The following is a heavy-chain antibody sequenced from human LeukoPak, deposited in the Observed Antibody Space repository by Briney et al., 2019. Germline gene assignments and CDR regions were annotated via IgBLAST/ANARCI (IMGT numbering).Heavy chain of an antibody. CDR2: INPNSGGT. CDR3: ARSLFGSPNDY. D-gene: IGHD3-10*01. V-gene: IGHV1-2*02. CDR1: GYTFTGYY. Sequence: GASVKVSCKASGYTFTGYYMHWVRQAPGQGLEWMGWINPNSGGTNYAQKSQGRVTMTRGTSISTAYMELSRLRSDDTAVYYCARSLFGSPNDYWGQGTLVTVSS. J-gene: IGHJ4*02.